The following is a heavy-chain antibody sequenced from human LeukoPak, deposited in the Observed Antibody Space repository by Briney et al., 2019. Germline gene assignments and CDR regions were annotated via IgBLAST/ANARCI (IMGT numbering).Heavy chain of an antibody. CDR3: AKAPELRFLEWLLYDY. CDR1: GFTFSSYA. CDR2: ISGSGGST. V-gene: IGHV3-23*01. J-gene: IGHJ4*02. Sequence: GGSLRLSCAASGFTFSSYAMSWVRQAPGKGLEWVSAISGSGGSTYYADSVKGRFTISRDNSKNTLYLQMNSLRAEDTAVYYCAKAPELRFLEWLLYDYWGQGTLVAVSS. D-gene: IGHD3-3*01.